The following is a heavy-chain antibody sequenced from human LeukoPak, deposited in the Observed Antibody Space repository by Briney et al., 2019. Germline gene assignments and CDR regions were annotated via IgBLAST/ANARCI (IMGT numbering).Heavy chain of an antibody. D-gene: IGHD6-13*01. CDR1: GFTFSSYA. CDR2: ISYDGSNK. V-gene: IGHV3-30-3*01. Sequence: GGSLRLSCAASGFTFSSYAMHWVRQAPGKELEWVAVISYDGSNKYYADSVKGRFTISRDNSKNTLYLQMNSLRAEDTAVYYCARRFYGSSWPYYYYGMDVWGQGTTVTVSS. J-gene: IGHJ6*02. CDR3: ARRFYGSSWPYYYYGMDV.